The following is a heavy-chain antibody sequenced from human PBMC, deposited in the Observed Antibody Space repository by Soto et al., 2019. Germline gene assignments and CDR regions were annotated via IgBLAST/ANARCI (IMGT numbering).Heavy chain of an antibody. CDR1: GYTFTGYY. J-gene: IGHJ4*02. D-gene: IGHD4-17*01. Sequence: ASVKVSCKASGYTFTGYYMHWVRQAPGQGLEWMGWINPNSGGTNYAQKFQGRVTMTRDTSISTAYMGLSRLRSDDTAVYYCARDYGDYGGGIYWGQGTLVTVSS. V-gene: IGHV1-2*02. CDR2: INPNSGGT. CDR3: ARDYGDYGGGIY.